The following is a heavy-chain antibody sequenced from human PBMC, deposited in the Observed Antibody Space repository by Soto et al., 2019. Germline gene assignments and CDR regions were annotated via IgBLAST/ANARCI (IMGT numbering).Heavy chain of an antibody. J-gene: IGHJ4*02. CDR1: GFTFSSYA. D-gene: IGHD3-3*01. CDR3: AKVAQQISTALRFLEWLLYVDY. Sequence: PGGSLRLSCAASGFTFSSYAMIWVRQAPGKGLEWVSAISGSGGSTYYADSVKGRFTISRDNSKNTLYLQMNSLRAEDTAVYYCAKVAQQISTALRFLEWLLYVDYWGQGTLVPVSS. CDR2: ISGSGGST. V-gene: IGHV3-23*01.